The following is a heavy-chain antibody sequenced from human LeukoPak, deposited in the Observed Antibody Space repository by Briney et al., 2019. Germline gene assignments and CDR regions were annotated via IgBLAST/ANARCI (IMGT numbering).Heavy chain of an antibody. D-gene: IGHD6-19*01. CDR3: ARDGKQWKKDFDY. V-gene: IGHV3-48*01. J-gene: IGHJ4*02. Sequence: QPGGSLRLSCAASGFTFSSCSMNWVRQAPGKGLEWVSYISSSSSTIYYADSVKGRFTISRDNAKNSLYLQMNSLRAEDTAVYYCARDGKQWKKDFDYWGQGTLVTVSS. CDR2: ISSSSSTI. CDR1: GFTFSSCS.